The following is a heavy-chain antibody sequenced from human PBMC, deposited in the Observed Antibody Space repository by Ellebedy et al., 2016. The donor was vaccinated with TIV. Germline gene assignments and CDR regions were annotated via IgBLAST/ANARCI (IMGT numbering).Heavy chain of an antibody. CDR2: MNPNSGNT. CDR1: GYTFTSYD. CDR3: ARDRLTYGYYYRDV. J-gene: IGHJ6*03. Sequence: ASVKVSCKASGYTFTSYDINWVRQATGQGLEWMGWMNPNSGNTGYAQKFQGRVTMTRNTSISTAYMELSYLRSEDTAVYYCARDRLTYGYYYRDVWGKGTTVTVSS. D-gene: IGHD2-21*02. V-gene: IGHV1-8*01.